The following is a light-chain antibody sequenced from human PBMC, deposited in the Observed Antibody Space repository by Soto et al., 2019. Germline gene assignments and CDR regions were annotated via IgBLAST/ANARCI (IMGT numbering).Light chain of an antibody. CDR2: DDN. V-gene: IGLV1-51*01. Sequence: HSVLTQPPSVSAAPGQKVTISCSGSSSNIGNNYVSWYQQLPGTAPQLLIYDDNERPSGIPDRFSGSKSGTSATLGITGLQTGDEADYYCGTWDSSLSAVVFGGGTMLTVL. J-gene: IGLJ2*01. CDR1: SSNIGNNY. CDR3: GTWDSSLSAVV.